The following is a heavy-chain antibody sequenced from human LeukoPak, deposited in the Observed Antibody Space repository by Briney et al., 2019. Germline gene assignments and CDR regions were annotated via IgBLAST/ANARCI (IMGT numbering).Heavy chain of an antibody. Sequence: SETLSLTCTVSGGSISSSSYYWGWIRQPPGKGLEWIGSIYYSGSTYYHPSLKSRVTISVDTSKNQFSLKLSSVTAADTAVYYCARDVDNYYDSSGYSGWFDPWGQGTLVTVSS. V-gene: IGHV4-39*07. J-gene: IGHJ5*02. CDR3: ARDVDNYYDSSGYSGWFDP. CDR2: IYYSGST. CDR1: GGSISSSSYY. D-gene: IGHD3-22*01.